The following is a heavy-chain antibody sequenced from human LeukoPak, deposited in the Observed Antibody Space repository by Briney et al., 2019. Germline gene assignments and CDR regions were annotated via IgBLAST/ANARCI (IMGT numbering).Heavy chain of an antibody. CDR1: GYTFTGYY. CDR3: ARDPGGSGSNYYYDY. Sequence: ASVKVSCKASGYTFTGYYMHWVRQAPGQGLEWMGWINPNSGGTNYAQKFQCRVTMTRDTSISTAYMELSRLRSDDTAVYYSARDPGGSGSNYYYDYWGQGTLVAVSS. J-gene: IGHJ4*02. V-gene: IGHV1-2*02. CDR2: INPNSGGT. D-gene: IGHD1-26*01.